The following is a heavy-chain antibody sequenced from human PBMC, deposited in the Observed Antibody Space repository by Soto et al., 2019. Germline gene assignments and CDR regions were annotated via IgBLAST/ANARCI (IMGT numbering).Heavy chain of an antibody. J-gene: IGHJ6*02. D-gene: IGHD3-3*01. Sequence: SVKVSCKASGYTFTSYAMHWVRQAPGQGLEWMGGIIPIFGTANYAQKFQGRVTITADESTSTAYMELSSLRSDDTAVYYCARDHQTIFGVVTTYYYYYGMDVWGQGTTVTVS. CDR3: ARDHQTIFGVVTTYYYYYGMDV. CDR2: IIPIFGTA. V-gene: IGHV1-69*13. CDR1: GYTFTSYA.